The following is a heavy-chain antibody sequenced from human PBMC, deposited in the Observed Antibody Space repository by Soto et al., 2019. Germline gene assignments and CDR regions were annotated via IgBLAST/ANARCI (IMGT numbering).Heavy chain of an antibody. CDR2: IFSNDDK. Sequence: SGPTLVNPTQTLTLSCTFSGFSLSTSGVAVSWIRQPPGKALEWLAHIFSNDDKSYSTSLDRRLTISKDTSKSQVVLTMTNLDPVDSGTYYCALIKDCSRTDCFLASFDPWGQGTLVTSPQ. CDR1: GFSLSTSGVA. V-gene: IGHV2-26*01. D-gene: IGHD2-2*01. J-gene: IGHJ5*02. CDR3: ALIKDCSRTDCFLASFDP.